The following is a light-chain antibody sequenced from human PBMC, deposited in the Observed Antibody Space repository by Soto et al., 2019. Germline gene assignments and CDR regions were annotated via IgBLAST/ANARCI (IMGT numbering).Light chain of an antibody. CDR3: CSYTSGSRYV. CDR1: SSDVGGYKF. CDR2: DVN. Sequence: QSDLTQPASVSGSPGQSITISCTGTSSDVGGYKFVSWYQQHPGKAPKFLIYDVNVRPSGVSDRFSGSKSGNTASLTISGLQAEDEADYYCCSYTSGSRYVFGTGTKVTVL. V-gene: IGLV2-14*01. J-gene: IGLJ1*01.